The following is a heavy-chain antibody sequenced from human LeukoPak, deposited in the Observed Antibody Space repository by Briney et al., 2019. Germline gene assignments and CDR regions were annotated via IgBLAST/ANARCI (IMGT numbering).Heavy chain of an antibody. CDR1: GGSISSYY. V-gene: IGHV4-59*04. Sequence: SETLSLTCTVSGGSISSYYWSWIRQPPGKGLEWIGSIYHSGSTYYNPSLKSRVTTSIDTSKNQFSLKLSSVTAADTAVYYCARRRRAAGQEARLLDYWGQGTLVTVSS. D-gene: IGHD6-13*01. CDR2: IYHSGST. CDR3: ARRRRAAGQEARLLDY. J-gene: IGHJ4*02.